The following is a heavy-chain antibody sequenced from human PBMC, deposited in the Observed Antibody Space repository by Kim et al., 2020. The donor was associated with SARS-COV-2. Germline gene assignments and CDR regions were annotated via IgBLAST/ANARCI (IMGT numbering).Heavy chain of an antibody. J-gene: IGHJ5*02. CDR3: ARQPRDSPYWFDP. V-gene: IGHV5-51*01. D-gene: IGHD2-15*01. Sequence: YSPPFQGQVTISADKSISTAYLQWSSLKASDTAMYYCARQPRDSPYWFDPWGQGTLVTVSS.